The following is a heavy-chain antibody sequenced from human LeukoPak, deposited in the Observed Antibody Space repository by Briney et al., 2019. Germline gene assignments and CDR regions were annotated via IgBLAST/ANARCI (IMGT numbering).Heavy chain of an antibody. CDR3: ARSGYSSSWYYFDY. Sequence: GGFLRLSCAASGFTFSSYGMHWVRQAPGKGLEWVAVISYDGSNKYYADSVKGRFTISRDNSKNTLYLQMNSLRAEDTAVYYCARSGYSSSWYYFDYWGQGTLVTVSS. V-gene: IGHV3-30*03. D-gene: IGHD6-13*01. CDR1: GFTFSSYG. J-gene: IGHJ4*02. CDR2: ISYDGSNK.